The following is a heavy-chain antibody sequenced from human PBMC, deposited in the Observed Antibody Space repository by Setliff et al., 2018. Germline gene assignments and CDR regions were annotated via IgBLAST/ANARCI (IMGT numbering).Heavy chain of an antibody. D-gene: IGHD6-13*01. J-gene: IGHJ6*02. Sequence: GESLKISCAASGFSFSSYAMSWVRQAPGKGLEWVSTIIGSGISTYYADSVQGRVTISRDNHKNTLHLQMNSLRVEDTAIYYCARDPGPHAAHFRALGYGMDVWGQGTTVTVSS. V-gene: IGHV3-23*01. CDR1: GFSFSSYA. CDR2: IIGSGIST. CDR3: ARDPGPHAAHFRALGYGMDV.